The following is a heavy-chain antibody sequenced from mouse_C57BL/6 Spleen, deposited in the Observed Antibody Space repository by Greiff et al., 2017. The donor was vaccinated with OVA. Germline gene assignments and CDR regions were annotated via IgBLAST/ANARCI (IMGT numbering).Heavy chain of an antibody. D-gene: IGHD2-4*01. CDR3: AKGDYDAWFAY. CDR2: LGPGSGST. Sequence: VQLQQSGAELVKPGASVKISCKASGYTFTDYYINWVKQRPGQGLEWIGKLGPGSGSTYYNEKFKGKATLTADKSSSTAYMQLSSLTSEDSAVYFCAKGDYDAWFAYWGQGTLVTVSA. V-gene: IGHV1-77*01. CDR1: GYTFTDYY. J-gene: IGHJ3*01.